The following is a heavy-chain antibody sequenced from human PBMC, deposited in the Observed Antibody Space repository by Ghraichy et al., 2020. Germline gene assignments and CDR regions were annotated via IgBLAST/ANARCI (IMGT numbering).Heavy chain of an antibody. CDR2: ISSSSSYI. CDR1: GFTFSSYS. Sequence: GGSLRLSCAASGFTFSSYSMNWVRQAPGKGLEWVSSISSSSSYIYYADSVKGRFTISRDNAKNSLYLQMNSLRAEDTAVYYCARVLPYYYDSSGYQDYWGQGTLLTVSS. V-gene: IGHV3-21*01. D-gene: IGHD3-22*01. J-gene: IGHJ4*02. CDR3: ARVLPYYYDSSGYQDY.